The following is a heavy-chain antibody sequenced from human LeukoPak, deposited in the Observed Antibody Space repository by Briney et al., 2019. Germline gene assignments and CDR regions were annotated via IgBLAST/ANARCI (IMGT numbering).Heavy chain of an antibody. CDR2: ISGSSGST. CDR1: GFTFSSSA. D-gene: IGHD3-22*01. J-gene: IGHJ3*02. CDR3: AKARLVVSSPSDAFDI. V-gene: IGHV3-23*01. Sequence: PGGSLRLSCAASGFTFSSSAMSCVRQAPGKGLEWASTISGSSGSTYYADSVKGRFTISRDNSKNTLYLQMNSLRAEDTAVYYCAKARLVVSSPSDAFDIWGQGTMVTAS.